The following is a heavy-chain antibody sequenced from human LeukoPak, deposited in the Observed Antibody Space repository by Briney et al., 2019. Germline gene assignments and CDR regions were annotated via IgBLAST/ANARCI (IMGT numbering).Heavy chain of an antibody. V-gene: IGHV3-48*01. J-gene: IGHJ5*02. CDR2: ITASGTAM. Sequence: PGGSLRLSCAASGCTFSSYSMNWVRQAPGKGLEWVSHITASGTAMFYADSVKGRFTISRDNAKNSLYLQMNSLRSEDTAVYYCAREIGGDDQPLLLRGFDPWGQGTLVTVSS. CDR3: AREIGGDDQPLLLRGFDP. D-gene: IGHD2-2*01. CDR1: GCTFSSYS.